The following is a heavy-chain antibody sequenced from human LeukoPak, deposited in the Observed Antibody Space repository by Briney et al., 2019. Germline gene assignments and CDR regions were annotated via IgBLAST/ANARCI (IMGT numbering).Heavy chain of an antibody. CDR3: ARSPSLDLLASGLDY. J-gene: IGHJ4*02. CDR2: IYYSGGT. D-gene: IGHD3-9*01. Sequence: SETLSLTCTVSGASISNDYWGWIRQPPGKGLEWIGYIYYSGGTNYNPSLKSRVTMSIDTSKNQFSLKLNSVTAADTAVYYCARSPSLDLLASGLDYRGQGTLVTVSS. V-gene: IGHV4-59*01. CDR1: GASISNDY.